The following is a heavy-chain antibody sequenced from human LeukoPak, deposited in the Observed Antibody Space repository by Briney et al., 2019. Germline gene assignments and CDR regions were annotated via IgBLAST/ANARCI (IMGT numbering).Heavy chain of an antibody. CDR2: IYYSGST. J-gene: IGHJ5*02. CDR1: GGSISSYY. V-gene: IGHV4-59*01. Sequence: SETLSLTCTVSGGSISSYYWSWIRQPPGKGLEWIGYIYYSGSTNYNPSLKSRVTISVDTSKNQFSLKLSSVTAADTAVYYCARPGATGWFDPWGQGTLVTVSS. CDR3: ARPGATGWFDP. D-gene: IGHD1-14*01.